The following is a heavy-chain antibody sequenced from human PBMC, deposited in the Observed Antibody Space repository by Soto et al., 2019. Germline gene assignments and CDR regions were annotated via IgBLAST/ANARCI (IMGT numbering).Heavy chain of an antibody. CDR3: ARGYCSSTRCYRIRFDP. CDR2: IYPGDSDT. J-gene: IGHJ5*02. V-gene: IGHV5-51*03. CDR1: GYSFTSYW. Sequence: EVQLVQSGAEVKKPGESLKISCKGSGYSFTSYWIGWVRQMPGRGLEWMGIIYPGDSDTRYSPSFQGQVTISADRSISTAYLQWSTLKASDTAMYYCARGYCSSTRCYRIRFDPWGQGTLVTVSS. D-gene: IGHD2-2*02.